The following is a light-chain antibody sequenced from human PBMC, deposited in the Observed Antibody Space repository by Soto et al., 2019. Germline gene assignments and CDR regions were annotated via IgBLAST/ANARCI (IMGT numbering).Light chain of an antibody. Sequence: EIVLTQYLTTLSLSPGERTTLSYRASQSVGIYLGWFQQRPGQAPRLLIYDASNRAAGIPARFSGGGSGTDFTLTINSLEPEDFAVYYCQHRSTWPPAFGQGTRLEIK. CDR2: DAS. CDR1: QSVGIY. CDR3: QHRSTWPPA. V-gene: IGKV3-11*01. J-gene: IGKJ5*01.